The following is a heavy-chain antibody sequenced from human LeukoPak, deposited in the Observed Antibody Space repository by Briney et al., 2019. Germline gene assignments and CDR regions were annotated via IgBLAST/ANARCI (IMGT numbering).Heavy chain of an antibody. CDR1: GGTFSSYA. V-gene: IGHV1-69*13. J-gene: IGHJ6*02. Sequence: SVKVSCKASGGTFSSYAISWVRQAPGQGPEWMGGIIPIFGTANYAQKFQGRVTITADESTSTAYMELSSLRSEDTAVYYCAREGVDYDFWSGYYPRYGMDVWGQGTTVTVSS. D-gene: IGHD3-3*01. CDR2: IIPIFGTA. CDR3: AREGVDYDFWSGYYPRYGMDV.